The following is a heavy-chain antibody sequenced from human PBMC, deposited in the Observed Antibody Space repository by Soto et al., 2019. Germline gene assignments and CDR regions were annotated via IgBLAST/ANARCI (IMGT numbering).Heavy chain of an antibody. CDR2: IYYSGST. CDR1: GGSISSYY. D-gene: IGHD6-19*01. Sequence: PSETLSLTCTVSGGSISSYYWSWIRQPPGKGLEWIGYIYYSGSTNYTPSLKSRVTISVDTSKNQFSLKLSSVTAADTAVYYCARLAVAGTPDWFDPWGQGTLVTVSS. J-gene: IGHJ5*02. CDR3: ARLAVAGTPDWFDP. V-gene: IGHV4-59*08.